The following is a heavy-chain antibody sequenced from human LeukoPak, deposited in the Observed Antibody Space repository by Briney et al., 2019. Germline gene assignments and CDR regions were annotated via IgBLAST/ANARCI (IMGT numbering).Heavy chain of an antibody. CDR2: IYYSGST. CDR1: GGSISSDC. CDR3: AGDRGYCSGGSCYRWFDP. D-gene: IGHD2-15*01. J-gene: IGHJ5*02. Sequence: NASETLSLTCTVSGGSISSDCWSWIRQPPGKGLEWIGYIYYSGSTNYNPSLKSRVTISVDTSKNQFSLKLSSVTAADTAVYYCAGDRGYCSGGSCYRWFDPWGQGTLVTVSS. V-gene: IGHV4-59*01.